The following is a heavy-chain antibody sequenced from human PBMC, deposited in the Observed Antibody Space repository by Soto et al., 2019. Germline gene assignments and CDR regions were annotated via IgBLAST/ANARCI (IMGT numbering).Heavy chain of an antibody. Sequence: SETLSLTCTVSGGSISSSSYYWGWIRQPPGKGLEWIGSIYYSGSTYYNPSLKSRVTISVDTSKNQFSLKLSSVTAADTAVYYCGRRGPTPGKTIFDSWGQGILVTV. D-gene: IGHD6-13*01. CDR2: IYYSGST. V-gene: IGHV4-39*01. J-gene: IGHJ4*02. CDR1: GGSISSSSYY. CDR3: GRRGPTPGKTIFDS.